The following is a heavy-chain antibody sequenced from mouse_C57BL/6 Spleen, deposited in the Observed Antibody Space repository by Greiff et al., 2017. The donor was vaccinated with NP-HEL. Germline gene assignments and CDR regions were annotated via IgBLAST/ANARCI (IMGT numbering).Heavy chain of an antibody. J-gene: IGHJ2*01. CDR2: IRLKSDNYAT. V-gene: IGHV6-3*01. CDR1: GFTFSNYW. Sequence: EVMLVESGGGLVQPGGSMKLSCVASGFTFSNYWMNWVRQSPEKGLEWVAQIRLKSDNYATHYAESVKGRFTISRDESKSSVYLQMNNLRAEDTGVYYCAGRPSYSLFFEYWGQGTPLTVSS. CDR3: AGRPSYSLFFEY. D-gene: IGHD6-2*01.